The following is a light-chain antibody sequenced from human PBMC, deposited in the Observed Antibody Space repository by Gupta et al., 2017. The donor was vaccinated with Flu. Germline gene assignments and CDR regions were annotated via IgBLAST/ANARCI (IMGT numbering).Light chain of an antibody. J-gene: IGKJ4*01. CDR2: AAS. CDR1: ESISTY. Sequence: GDRVTITCRASESISTYLNWYQQKSCKAPEVLIYAASTLESGVPSRFSGSGAGTDFTLTIRSIQPEDFATYFCQQSYSTPRTFGGGTKVEIK. CDR3: QQSYSTPRT. V-gene: IGKV1-39*01.